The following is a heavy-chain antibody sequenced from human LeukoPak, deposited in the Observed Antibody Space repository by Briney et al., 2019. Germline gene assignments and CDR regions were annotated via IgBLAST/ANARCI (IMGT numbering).Heavy chain of an antibody. CDR2: ISDSGDST. J-gene: IGHJ4*02. CDR3: AVHNSGFCY. Sequence: GGSLRLSCAASGFTFSSYGMSWVRQAPGKGLEWVSAISDSGDSTYYADSVKGRFTISRDNSKNTLYLQMNSLRAEDTAVYYCAVHNSGFCYWGQGTQVTVSS. V-gene: IGHV3-23*01. D-gene: IGHD3-22*01. CDR1: GFTFSSYG.